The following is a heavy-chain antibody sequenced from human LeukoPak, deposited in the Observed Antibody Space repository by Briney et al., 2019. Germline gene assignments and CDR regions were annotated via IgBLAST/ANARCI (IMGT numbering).Heavy chain of an antibody. CDR3: AGTIFGVAGRLDY. Sequence: ASVKASCKASGGTFSSYAISWVRQAPGQGLEWMGGIIPIFGTANYAQKFQGRVTITTDESTSTAYMELSSLRSEDTAVYYCAGTIFGVAGRLDYWGQGTLVTVSS. CDR2: IIPIFGTA. CDR1: GGTFSSYA. V-gene: IGHV1-69*05. J-gene: IGHJ4*02. D-gene: IGHD3-3*01.